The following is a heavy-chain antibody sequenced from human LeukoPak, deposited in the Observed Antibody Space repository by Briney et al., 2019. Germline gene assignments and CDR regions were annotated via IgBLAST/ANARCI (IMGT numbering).Heavy chain of an antibody. CDR2: IWYDGSNK. D-gene: IGHD4-17*01. V-gene: IGHV3-33*08. CDR3: ARPGGYYGDYYFDY. Sequence: GGSLRLSCAASGFTFSSYAMSWVRQAPGKGLEWVAVIWYDGSNKYYADSVKGRFTISRDNSKNTLYLQMNSLRAEDTAVYYCARPGGYYGDYYFDYWGQGTLVTVSS. CDR1: GFTFSSYA. J-gene: IGHJ4*02.